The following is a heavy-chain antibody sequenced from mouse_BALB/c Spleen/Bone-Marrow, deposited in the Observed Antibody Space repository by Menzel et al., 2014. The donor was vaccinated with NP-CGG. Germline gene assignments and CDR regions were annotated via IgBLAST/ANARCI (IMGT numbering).Heavy chain of an antibody. D-gene: IGHD2-4*01. Sequence: VQLQQSGAELVKPGASVKLSCTASGFNIKDTYMHWVKQRPEQGLEWIGRIDPANGNTKYDPKFQGKATITADTSSNTAYQQLSSLTSEDTAVYYCAGYDYYQAWFAYWGQGTLVTVSA. CDR2: IDPANGNT. CDR3: AGYDYYQAWFAY. CDR1: GFNIKDTY. J-gene: IGHJ3*01. V-gene: IGHV14-3*02.